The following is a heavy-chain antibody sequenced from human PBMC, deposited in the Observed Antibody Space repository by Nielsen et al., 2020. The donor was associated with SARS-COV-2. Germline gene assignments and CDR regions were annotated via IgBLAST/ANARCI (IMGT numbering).Heavy chain of an antibody. CDR3: ARISHYGSSWPYYYYGMDV. J-gene: IGHJ6*02. CDR2: IDWDDDK. D-gene: IGHD6-13*01. V-gene: IGHV2-70*11. Sequence: SGPTLVKPTQTLTLTCTFSGFSLSTSGMCVGWIRQPPGKALEWLARIDWDDDKYYSTSLKTRLTISKDTSKNQVVLTMTNMDPVDTATYYCARISHYGSSWPYYYYGMDVWGQGTTVTVSS. CDR1: GFSLSTSGMC.